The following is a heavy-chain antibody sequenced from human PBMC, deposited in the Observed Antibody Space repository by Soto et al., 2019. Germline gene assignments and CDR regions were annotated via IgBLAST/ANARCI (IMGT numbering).Heavy chain of an antibody. CDR2: INPKSGGT. V-gene: IGHV1-2*04. CDR1: GYSFTDYH. D-gene: IGHD2-8*01. CDR3: ARGDSTDCSNGVCSFFYNHDMDV. J-gene: IGHJ6*02. Sequence: SVKVSCKASGYSFTDYHIHWVRQAPGQGLEWLGRINPKSGGTSTAQKFQGWVTMTTDTSISTASMELTRLTSDDTAIYYCARGDSTDCSNGVCSFFYNHDMDVWGQGTTVTAP.